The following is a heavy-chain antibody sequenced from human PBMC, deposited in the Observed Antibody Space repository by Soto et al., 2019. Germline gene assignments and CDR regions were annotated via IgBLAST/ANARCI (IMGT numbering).Heavy chain of an antibody. J-gene: IGHJ4*02. CDR3: TRRPDFWSGYYDY. Sequence: GGSLRLSCTASGVNVGDYGMTWFRQAPGKGLEWLGFIRSKAYGGTTEYAASVKGKFTISRDDSKSIAYLQMNSLKTEDTAVYYCTRRPDFWSGYYDYWGQGTLVTVSS. CDR2: IRSKAYGGTT. V-gene: IGHV3-49*03. D-gene: IGHD3-3*01. CDR1: GVNVGDYG.